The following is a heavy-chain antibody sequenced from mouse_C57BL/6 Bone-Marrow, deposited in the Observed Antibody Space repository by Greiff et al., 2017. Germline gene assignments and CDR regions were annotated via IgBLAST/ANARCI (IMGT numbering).Heavy chain of an antibody. J-gene: IGHJ2*01. CDR1: GYTFTSYW. Sequence: VQLQQPGAELVMPGASVKLSCKASGYTFTSYWMHWVKQRPGRGLEWIGEIDPSDGDTNYNQKFKGKSPLTVDKSSSTAYMQLSSLTSADSAVYYWAGSAAVGDYWGQGTTLTVSS. D-gene: IGHD6-1*01. CDR2: IDPSDGDT. CDR3: AGSAAVGDY. V-gene: IGHV1-69*01.